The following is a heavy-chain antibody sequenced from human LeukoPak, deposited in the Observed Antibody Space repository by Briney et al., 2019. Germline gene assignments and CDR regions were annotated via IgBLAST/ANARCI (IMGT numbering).Heavy chain of an antibody. CDR3: ARLNRGATSLYFDY. V-gene: IGHV4-39*01. Sequence: PSETLSLTCTVSGGSISSDSYYWGWIRQPPGKGLEWIGNIYYTGSTYYKPSLKSRVTMSVDTSKNQFSLKLSSVTAADTAVYYCARLNRGATSLYFDYWGQGTLVTVSS. J-gene: IGHJ4*02. CDR1: GGSISSDSYY. D-gene: IGHD5-12*01. CDR2: IYYTGST.